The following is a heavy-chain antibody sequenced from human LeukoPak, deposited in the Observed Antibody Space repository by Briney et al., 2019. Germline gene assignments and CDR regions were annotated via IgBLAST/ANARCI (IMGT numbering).Heavy chain of an antibody. Sequence: SETLSLTCTVSGGSLSTYFWSWLRQPPGKGLEWIGYVYYSGSTDYNPSLKSRVTISVDTSRNQFSLRLSSVTAADTPIYYCARSVAYSYSYNAMDVWGQGTTVTVSS. CDR1: GGSLSTYF. CDR2: VYYSGST. J-gene: IGHJ6*02. CDR3: ARSVAYSYSYNAMDV. D-gene: IGHD4-11*01. V-gene: IGHV4-59*08.